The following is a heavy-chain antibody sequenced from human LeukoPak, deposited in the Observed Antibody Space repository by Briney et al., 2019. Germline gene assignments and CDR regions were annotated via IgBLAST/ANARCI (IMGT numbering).Heavy chain of an antibody. CDR1: GFTFSSYA. V-gene: IGHV3-23*01. CDR2: ISGSGGST. D-gene: IGHD6-13*01. Sequence: PGGSLRLSCAASGFTFSSYAMSWVRRAPGKGLEWVSAISGSGGSTYYADSVKGRFTISRDNSKNTLYLQMNSLRAEDTAVYYCAKDSSSWYVPWFDPWGQGTLVTVSS. CDR3: AKDSSSWYVPWFDP. J-gene: IGHJ5*02.